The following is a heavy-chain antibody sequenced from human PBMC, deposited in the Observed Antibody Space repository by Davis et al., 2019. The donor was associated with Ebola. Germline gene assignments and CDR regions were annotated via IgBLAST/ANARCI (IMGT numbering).Heavy chain of an antibody. J-gene: IGHJ4*02. Sequence: PGGSLRPSCAPPGFSSSSDWMTWVRQAPGKGLEWVANINQDGGEKNYVGSVKGRFTISRDNSKNSLYLQMNSLRAEETAVYYCASERIMGTTGSIFDYWGQGTLVAVSS. CDR3: ASERIMGTTGSIFDY. D-gene: IGHD1-26*01. CDR2: INQDGGEK. V-gene: IGHV3-7*01. CDR1: GFSSSSDW.